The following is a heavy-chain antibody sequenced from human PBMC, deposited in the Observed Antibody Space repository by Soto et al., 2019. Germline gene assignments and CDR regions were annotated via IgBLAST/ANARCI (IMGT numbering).Heavy chain of an antibody. J-gene: IGHJ6*02. CDR3: ARDPYSIAAAGREYYYYGMDV. V-gene: IGHV1-69*13. CDR2: IIPIFGTA. D-gene: IGHD6-13*01. Sequence: SVEVSCKASGGTFSSYAISWVRHAPGQGLEWMGGIIPIFGTANYAQKFQGRVTITADESTSTAYMELSSLRSEDTAVYYCARDPYSIAAAGREYYYYGMDVWGQGTTVTVSS. CDR1: GGTFSSYA.